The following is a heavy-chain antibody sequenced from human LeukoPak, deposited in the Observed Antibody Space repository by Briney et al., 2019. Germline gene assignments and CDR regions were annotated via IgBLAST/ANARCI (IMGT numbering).Heavy chain of an antibody. CDR1: GGSFSGYY. V-gene: IGHV4-34*09. J-gene: IGHJ4*02. CDR3: ARGKYYFDY. Sequence: PSETLSLTCAVYGGSFSGYYWSWIRQPPGKGLEWIGEINHSGSTNYNPSLKSRVTISVDTSKNQFSLKLSSVTAADTAVYYCARGKYYFDYWGQGTLVTVSS. CDR2: INHSGST.